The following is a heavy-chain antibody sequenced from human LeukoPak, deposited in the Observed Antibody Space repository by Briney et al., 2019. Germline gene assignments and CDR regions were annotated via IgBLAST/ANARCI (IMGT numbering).Heavy chain of an antibody. CDR3: ARDFTGPTYDY. Sequence: GGSLRLSCAASGFTFSTYSMNWVRQAPGKGLEWVSSISSSSSYIYYADPVRGRFTISRDNAKNSLYLQMTSLRAEDTAVYYCARDFTGPTYDYWGQGSLVTVSS. J-gene: IGHJ4*02. CDR2: ISSSSSYI. CDR1: GFTFSTYS. V-gene: IGHV3-21*01. D-gene: IGHD1-1*01.